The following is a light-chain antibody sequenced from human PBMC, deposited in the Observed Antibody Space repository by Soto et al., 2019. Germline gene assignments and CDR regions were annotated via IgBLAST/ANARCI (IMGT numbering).Light chain of an antibody. CDR2: YDS. V-gene: IGLV3-21*04. J-gene: IGLJ2*01. CDR1: NIGSKS. Sequence: SYELTQPPSVSVAPGKTARITCGGNNIGSKSVHWYQQKPGQAPVLVIYYDSDRPSGIPERFSGSNSGNTATLTISRVEAGGEADYYCQVWDSSSDHVVFVGGTKLTVL. CDR3: QVWDSSSDHVV.